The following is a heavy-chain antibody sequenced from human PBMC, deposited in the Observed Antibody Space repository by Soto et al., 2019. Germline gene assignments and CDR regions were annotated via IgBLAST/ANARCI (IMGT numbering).Heavy chain of an antibody. CDR1: GGSISSYY. CDR2: IYYSGST. CDR3: ARDQPNRYQLDGPRATRHYYYYGMDV. Sequence: QVQLQESGPGLVKPSETLSLTCTVSGGSISSYYWSWIRQPPGKGLEWIGYIYYSGSTNYNPSLKSRVTISVDTSKNQFSLKLSSVTAADTAVYYCARDQPNRYQLDGPRATRHYYYYGMDVWGQGTTVTVSS. D-gene: IGHD2-2*01. V-gene: IGHV4-59*01. J-gene: IGHJ6*02.